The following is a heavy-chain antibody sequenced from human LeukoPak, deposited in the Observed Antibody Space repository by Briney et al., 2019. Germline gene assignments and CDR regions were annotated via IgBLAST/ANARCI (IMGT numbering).Heavy chain of an antibody. J-gene: IGHJ4*02. CDR3: ARSDLGGAADY. D-gene: IGHD2-21*01. V-gene: IGHV1-18*01. Sequence: GASVKVSCKASGYTFTTYGISWVRQAPGQGLEWMGWISGYNGNTNYAQKLQGRVTMTTDTSTSTAFMELRSLRSDDTAIYYCARSDLGGAADYWGQGTLVTVS. CDR1: GYTFTTYG. CDR2: ISGYNGNT.